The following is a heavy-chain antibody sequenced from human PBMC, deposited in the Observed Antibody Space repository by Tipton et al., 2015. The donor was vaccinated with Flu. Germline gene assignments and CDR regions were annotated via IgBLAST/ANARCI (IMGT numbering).Heavy chain of an antibody. J-gene: IGHJ4*02. CDR3: ASCSRREGYQFVY. D-gene: IGHD3-16*02. V-gene: IGHV4-59*01. CDR2: IYHSGSA. CDR1: GGSFNSYY. Sequence: LRLSCNVSGGSFNSYYWSWIRQPPGKGLEWIGYIYHSGSAYYSPSLKSRVSISVDTSKSQFSLKLRSVTAADTAMYYCASCSRREGYQFVYWGQGSPVTVSS.